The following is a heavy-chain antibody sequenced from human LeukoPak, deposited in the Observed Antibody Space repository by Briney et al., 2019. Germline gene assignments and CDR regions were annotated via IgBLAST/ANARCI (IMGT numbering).Heavy chain of an antibody. V-gene: IGHV3-48*01. CDR2: ISSSSSTI. J-gene: IGHJ4*02. CDR3: ARGSCSSISCYLAQSHFDY. D-gene: IGHD2-2*01. CDR1: GFTFSSYS. Sequence: PGGSLRLSCAASGFTFSSYSMNWVRQAPGKGLEWVSYISSSSSTIYYADSVKGRFTISRDNAKNSLYLQMNSLRAEDTAVYYCARGSCSSISCYLAQSHFDYWGQGTLVTVS.